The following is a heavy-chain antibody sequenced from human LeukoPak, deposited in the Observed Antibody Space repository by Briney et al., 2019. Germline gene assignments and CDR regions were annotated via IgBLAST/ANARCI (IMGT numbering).Heavy chain of an antibody. CDR3: ARRVGSSGYYYIDY. CDR1: GGSISSSSYY. CDR2: IYYSGST. D-gene: IGHD3-22*01. V-gene: IGHV4-39*01. J-gene: IGHJ4*02. Sequence: PSETLSLTCTVSGGSISSSSYYWGWIRQPPGKGLEWIGSIYYSGSTYYNPSLKSRVTISVDTSKNQFSLKLSSVTAADTAVYYCARRVGSSGYYYIDYWGQGTLVTVSS.